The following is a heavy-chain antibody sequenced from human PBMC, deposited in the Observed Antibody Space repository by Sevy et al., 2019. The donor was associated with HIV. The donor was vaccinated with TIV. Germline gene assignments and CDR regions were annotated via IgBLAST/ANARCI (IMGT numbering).Heavy chain of an antibody. J-gene: IGHJ5*02. CDR2: INQDERHI. V-gene: IGHV3-7*01. CDR3: ARDPDWGALDR. D-gene: IGHD7-27*01. Sequence: GGSLRLSCEDSGFTFSDFWMTWVRQIPGKGLEGVAYINQDERHINLLDSVRGRFTIPRDNAKNSLYLQMDSLRAEDTAIYYCARDPDWGALDRWGQGTLVTVSS. CDR1: GFTFSDFW.